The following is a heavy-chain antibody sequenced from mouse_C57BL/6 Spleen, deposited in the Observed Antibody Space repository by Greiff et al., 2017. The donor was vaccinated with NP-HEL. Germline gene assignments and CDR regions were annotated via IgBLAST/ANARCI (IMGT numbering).Heavy chain of an antibody. V-gene: IGHV5-6*01. D-gene: IGHD2-1*01. CDR2: ISSGGSYT. J-gene: IGHJ2*01. CDR3: AREDVYYGNPRYFDY. CDR1: GFTFSSYG. Sequence: EVQLVESGGDLVKPGGSLKLSCAASGFTFSSYGMSWVRQTPDKRLEWVATISSGGSYTYYLDSVKGRFTISRDNAKNTLYLQMSSLKSEDTAMYYCAREDVYYGNPRYFDYWGQGTTLTVSS.